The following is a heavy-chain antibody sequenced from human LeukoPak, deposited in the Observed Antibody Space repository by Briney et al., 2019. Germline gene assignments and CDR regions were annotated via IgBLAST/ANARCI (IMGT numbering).Heavy chain of an antibody. CDR3: ARAELLWFGELWERAFDI. V-gene: IGHV3-21*01. J-gene: IGHJ3*02. CDR2: ISSSSYI. D-gene: IGHD3-10*01. Sequence: GGSLRPSCAASGFTFSSYSMNWVRQAPGKGLEWVSSISSSSYIYYADSVKGRFTISRDNAKNSLYLQMNSLRAEDTAVYYCARAELLWFGELWERAFDIWGQGTMVTVSS. CDR1: GFTFSSYS.